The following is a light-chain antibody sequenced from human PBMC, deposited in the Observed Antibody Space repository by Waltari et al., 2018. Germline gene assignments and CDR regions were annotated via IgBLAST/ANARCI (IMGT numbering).Light chain of an antibody. Sequence: EIVMTQYPATLSVSPGERATLSCRASQSVSSNLAWYQQKPGQAPRLLIYGASTRATGIPARFSGSGSGTEFTLTISSLQSEDFAVYYCQQYNNWPGTFGQGTKLEIK. V-gene: IGKV3-15*01. J-gene: IGKJ2*01. CDR2: GAS. CDR1: QSVSSN. CDR3: QQYNNWPGT.